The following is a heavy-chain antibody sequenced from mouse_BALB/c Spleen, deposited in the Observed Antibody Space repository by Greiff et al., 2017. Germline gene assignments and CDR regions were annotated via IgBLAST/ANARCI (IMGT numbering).Heavy chain of an antibody. D-gene: IGHD1-1*01. CDR3: ARQNYYGSSDY. Sequence: EVKLVESGGGLVKPGGSLKLSCAASGFAFSSYDMSWVRQTPEKRLEWVAYISSGGGSTYYPDTVKGRFTISRDNAKNTLYLQMSSLKSEDTAMYYCARQNYYGSSDYWGQGTTLTVSS. J-gene: IGHJ2*01. CDR2: ISSGGGST. CDR1: GFAFSSYD. V-gene: IGHV5-12-1*01.